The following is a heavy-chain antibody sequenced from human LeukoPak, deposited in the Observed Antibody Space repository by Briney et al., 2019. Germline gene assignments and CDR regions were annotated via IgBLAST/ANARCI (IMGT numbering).Heavy chain of an antibody. Sequence: PSETLSLTCTVSGVSISSSNSYWGWIRQPPGKGLEWIGSIYYSGNTYYNASLKSQVSISIDTSKNQFSLKLTSVTAADTAVYYCARQAGSGLFILPGGQGTLVTVSS. CDR2: IYYSGNT. V-gene: IGHV4-39*01. J-gene: IGHJ4*02. D-gene: IGHD3/OR15-3a*01. CDR3: ARQAGSGLFILP. CDR1: GVSISSSNSY.